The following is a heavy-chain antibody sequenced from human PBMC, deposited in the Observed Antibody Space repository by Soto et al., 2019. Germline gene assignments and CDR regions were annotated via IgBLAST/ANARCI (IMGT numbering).Heavy chain of an antibody. CDR2: IYYSGST. J-gene: IGHJ3*02. CDR1: GGSISSSSHY. Sequence: SETLSLTCTVSGGSISSSSHYWGWIRQPPGKGLEWIGSIYYSGSTYYNPSLKSRVTISVDTSKNQFSLKLSSVTAADTAVYYCARRGYYAISAFDIWGQGTVVTVSS. CDR3: ARRGYYAISAFDI. D-gene: IGHD2-8*01. V-gene: IGHV4-39*01.